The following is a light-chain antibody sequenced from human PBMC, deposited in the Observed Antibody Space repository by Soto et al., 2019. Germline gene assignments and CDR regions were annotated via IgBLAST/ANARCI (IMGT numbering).Light chain of an antibody. J-gene: IGKJ4*01. CDR1: QSVGSA. V-gene: IGKV3-15*01. CDR3: QQYKNWPPLA. CDR2: AAS. Sequence: ETVMTQSPATLSVSPGETATLSCRASQSVGSAVAWYQHKPGQAPRLLIVAASIRATGVPGRFRGGGSGTEFTLSISSLQSEDFAVYYCQQYKNWPPLAFGGGTTVEIK.